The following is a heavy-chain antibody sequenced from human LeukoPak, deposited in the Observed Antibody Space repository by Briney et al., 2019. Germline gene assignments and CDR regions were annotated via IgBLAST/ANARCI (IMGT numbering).Heavy chain of an antibody. V-gene: IGHV3-23*01. Sequence: GGSLRLSCAASGFTFSSYGMSWVRQAPGKGLEWVSVISNSGGSTFYADSVKGRFTISRDNSKNTLYLQMNSLRAEDTAVYYCAKRASGSGTSLYYFDYWGQGTLVTVSS. CDR1: GFTFSSYG. CDR2: ISNSGGST. CDR3: AKRASGSGTSLYYFDY. D-gene: IGHD3-10*01. J-gene: IGHJ4*02.